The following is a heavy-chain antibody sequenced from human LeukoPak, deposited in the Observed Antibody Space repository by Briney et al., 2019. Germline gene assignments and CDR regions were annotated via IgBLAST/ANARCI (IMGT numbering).Heavy chain of an antibody. D-gene: IGHD1-26*01. Sequence: GGSLRLSCAASGFTFSSYSMNWVRQAPGKGLEWVSSISGSGGSTYYADSVKGRFTISRDNSKNTLYLQMNSLRAEDTAVYYCAKDRGASGSYPLYDYWGQGTLVTVSS. V-gene: IGHV3-23*01. J-gene: IGHJ4*02. CDR2: ISGSGGST. CDR1: GFTFSSYS. CDR3: AKDRGASGSYPLYDY.